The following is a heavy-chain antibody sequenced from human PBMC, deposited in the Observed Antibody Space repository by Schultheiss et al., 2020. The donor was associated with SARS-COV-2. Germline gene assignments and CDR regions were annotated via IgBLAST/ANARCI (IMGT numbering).Heavy chain of an antibody. D-gene: IGHD2-2*01. CDR2: IYYSGST. CDR1: GGSISSGGYY. Sequence: SETLSLTCTVSGGSISSGGYYWSWIRQHPGKGLEWIGYIYYSGSTYYNPSLKSRVTISADTSKNQLSLKLSSVTAADTAVYYCARAGSVGCSSTSCSYGMDVWGQGTTVTVSS. CDR3: ARAGSVGCSSTSCSYGMDV. J-gene: IGHJ6*02. V-gene: IGHV4-31*03.